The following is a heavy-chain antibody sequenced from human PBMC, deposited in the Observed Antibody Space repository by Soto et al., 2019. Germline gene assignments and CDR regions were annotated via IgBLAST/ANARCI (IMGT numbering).Heavy chain of an antibody. CDR3: AKARPEPGDYLYGSAV. V-gene: IGHV6-1*01. Sequence: QALSRTFAISGGSVSTTSAACNWIRHSPSRGLEWLGRTYYRTKWFNDYAESVKSRININPDTSKNQFSLQLNSVTPDDTAVYYCAKARPEPGDYLYGSAVWGKGTTVTV. CDR2: TYYRTKWFN. CDR1: GGSVSTTSAA. D-gene: IGHD1-1*01. J-gene: IGHJ6*04.